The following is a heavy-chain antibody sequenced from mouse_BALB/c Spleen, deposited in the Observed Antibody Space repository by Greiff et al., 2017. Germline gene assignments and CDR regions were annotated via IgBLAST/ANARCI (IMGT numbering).Heavy chain of an antibody. CDR3: ARENYGSRRAMDY. D-gene: IGHD1-1*01. J-gene: IGHJ4*01. CDR1: GYSITSDYA. V-gene: IGHV3-2*02. Sequence: EVQRVESGPGLVKPSQSLSLTCTVTGYSITSDYAWNWIRQFPGNKLEWMGYISYSGSTSYNPSLKSRISITRDTSKNQFFLQLNSVTTEDTATYYCARENYGSRRAMDYWGQGTSVTVSS. CDR2: ISYSGST.